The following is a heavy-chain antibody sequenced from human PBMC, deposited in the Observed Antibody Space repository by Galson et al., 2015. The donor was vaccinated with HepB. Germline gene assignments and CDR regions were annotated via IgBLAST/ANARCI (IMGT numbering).Heavy chain of an antibody. CDR2: IYYSGST. V-gene: IGHV4-39*01. CDR1: GGSISSSSYY. D-gene: IGHD3-3*01. J-gene: IGHJ4*02. CDR3: ARQGVDTGFLEWLYYFDY. Sequence: SETLSLTCTVSGGSISSSSYYWGWIRQPPGKGLEWIGSIYYSGSTYYNPSLKSRVTISVDTSKNQFSLKLSSVTAADTAVYYCARQGVDTGFLEWLYYFDYWGQGTLVTVSS.